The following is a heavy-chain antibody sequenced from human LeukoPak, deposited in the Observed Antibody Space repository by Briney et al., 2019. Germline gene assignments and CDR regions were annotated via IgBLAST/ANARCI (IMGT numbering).Heavy chain of an antibody. Sequence: PGGSLRLSCAASGFTVSSNYMSWIRQAPGKGLEWVSIIYSGGSTYYADSVKGRFTISRDNSKNTLYLQMNSLRAEDTAVYYCARDSTTVTTFGAFDIWGQGTMVTVSS. V-gene: IGHV3-53*01. CDR3: ARDSTTVTTFGAFDI. CDR1: GFTVSSNY. J-gene: IGHJ3*02. CDR2: IYSGGST. D-gene: IGHD4-17*01.